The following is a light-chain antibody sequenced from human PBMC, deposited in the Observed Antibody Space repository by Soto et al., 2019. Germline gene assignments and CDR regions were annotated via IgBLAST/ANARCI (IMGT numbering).Light chain of an antibody. V-gene: IGKV1-39*01. CDR1: QSISSY. CDR2: AAS. CDR3: QQSYTGPLT. J-gene: IGKJ5*01. Sequence: DIPMTQSPSSLSASVGDRVTITCRASQSISSYLNWYQQKPGKAPKLLIYAASSLQSGVPSRFSGSGSGTDFTLTISSLQPEDFATYYCQQSYTGPLTFGQGTRLEIK.